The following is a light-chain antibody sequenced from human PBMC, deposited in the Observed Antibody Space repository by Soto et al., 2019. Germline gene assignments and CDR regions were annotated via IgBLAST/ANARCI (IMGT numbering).Light chain of an antibody. CDR1: RSDIGNYNY. CDR2: GVS. CDR3: SSYTTRSTQV. V-gene: IGLV2-14*01. Sequence: QSVLTQPASVSGSPGQSITISCTGTRSDIGNYNYVSWYQQHPGKAPKLMIYGVSDRPSGVPNRFSGSKSGNTASLTISGLQADDEADYYCSSYTTRSTQVFGGGTQLTVL. J-gene: IGLJ7*01.